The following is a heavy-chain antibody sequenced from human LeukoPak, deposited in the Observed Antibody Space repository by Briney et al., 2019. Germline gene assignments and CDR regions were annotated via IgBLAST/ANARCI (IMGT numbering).Heavy chain of an antibody. CDR1: GGSISGGTYY. V-gene: IGHV4-39*01. CDR3: ARPGTSFLYFDY. CDR2: IYYSGST. Sequence: SETLSLTCTVSGGSISGGTYYWGWFRQPPGKGLEWIGTIYYSGSTYYNPSLKSRVTISVDTSKNQFSLKLTSMIAADTAVYFCARPGTSFLYFDYWGQGTLVTVSS. J-gene: IGHJ4*02. D-gene: IGHD2/OR15-2a*01.